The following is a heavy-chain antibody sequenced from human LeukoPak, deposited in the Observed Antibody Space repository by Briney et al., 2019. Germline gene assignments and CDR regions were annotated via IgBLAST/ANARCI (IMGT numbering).Heavy chain of an antibody. Sequence: PGGSLRLSCTASGFTFSSYGMSWVRQAPGKGLECVSSIIYDGSHTYYAASVKGRFTISRDNSQNTLYLQMNSLRAEDTALYYCAKDGLSYDGSTHVYYFHYLGQGTRVTVSS. CDR1: GFTFSSYG. CDR2: IIYDGSHT. CDR3: AKDGLSYDGSTHVYYFHY. J-gene: IGHJ4*02. D-gene: IGHD3-22*01. V-gene: IGHV3-23*01.